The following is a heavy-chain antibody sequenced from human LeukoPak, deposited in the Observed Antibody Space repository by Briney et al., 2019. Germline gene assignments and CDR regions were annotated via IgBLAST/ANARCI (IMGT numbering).Heavy chain of an antibody. J-gene: IGHJ5*02. CDR3: ARFGKFGSSWSAAWFDP. CDR1: GYTFTGYY. V-gene: IGHV1-2*02. Sequence: GASVKVSCKASGYTFTGYYMHWVRQAPGQGLEWMGWINPNSGGTNYAQKFQGRVTMTKDTSISTAYMELSRLRSDDTAVYYCARFGKFGSSWSAAWFDPWGQGTLVTVSS. CDR2: INPNSGGT. D-gene: IGHD6-13*01.